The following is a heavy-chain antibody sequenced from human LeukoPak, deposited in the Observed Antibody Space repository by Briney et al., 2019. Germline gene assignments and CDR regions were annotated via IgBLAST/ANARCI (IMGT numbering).Heavy chain of an antibody. Sequence: SETLSLTCTISGVSISSYYWTWIRQPPGEGLEWIGYIYYSGSTNYNPSLKSRVTISVDTSKNQFSLKLSSVTAADTAVYYCARALQPGVYAFDIWGQGTMVTVSS. CDR1: GVSISSYY. CDR2: IYYSGST. V-gene: IGHV4-59*01. D-gene: IGHD6-13*01. CDR3: ARALQPGVYAFDI. J-gene: IGHJ3*02.